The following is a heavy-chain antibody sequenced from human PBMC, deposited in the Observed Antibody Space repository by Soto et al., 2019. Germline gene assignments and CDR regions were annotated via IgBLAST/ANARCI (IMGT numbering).Heavy chain of an antibody. D-gene: IGHD3-3*01. CDR1: GFIFSSYA. Sequence: EVQLLESGGSLVQPGGSLRLSCAASGFIFSSYAMSWVRQAPGKGLEWVSAMSGSGDNAYYADSVKGRFTIARGNSKNLLTLQMKSLRAEDTSIYYCARFFAAGTRGYLDSWGQGTLVTVSS. CDR3: ARFFAAGTRGYLDS. CDR2: MSGSGDNA. J-gene: IGHJ4*02. V-gene: IGHV3-23*01.